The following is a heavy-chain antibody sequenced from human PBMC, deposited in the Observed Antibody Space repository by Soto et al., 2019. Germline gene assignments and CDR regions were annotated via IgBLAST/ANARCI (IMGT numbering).Heavy chain of an antibody. D-gene: IGHD3-10*01. CDR2: IYYSGST. V-gene: IGHV4-59*01. CDR1: GGSISSYY. Sequence: QVQLQESGPGLVKPSETLALTCTVSGGSISSYYWSWIRQPPGKGLEGIGYIYYSGSTNYNPSLKIRVTIAVATSKNQFSLKMSSVTAAATAVYYCARVRWAPMVRGGIDYWGQGTLVTVSS. CDR3: ARVRWAPMVRGGIDY. J-gene: IGHJ4*02.